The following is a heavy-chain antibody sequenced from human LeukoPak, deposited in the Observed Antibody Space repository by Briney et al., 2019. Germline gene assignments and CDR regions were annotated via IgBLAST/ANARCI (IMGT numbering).Heavy chain of an antibody. CDR1: GFTVSSDY. CDR3: ARNWFDP. CDR2: IYSGGST. V-gene: IGHV3-53*05. Sequence: PGGSLRLSCAASGFTVSSDYMSWVRQAPGKGLEWVSVIYSGGSTYYADSVKGRFTISRDKSKNTVYLQMNSLRFEDTAMYYCARNWFDPWGQGTLFTVSS. J-gene: IGHJ5*02.